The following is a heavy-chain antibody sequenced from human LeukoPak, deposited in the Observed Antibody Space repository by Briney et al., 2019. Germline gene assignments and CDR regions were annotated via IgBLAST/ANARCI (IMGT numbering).Heavy chain of an antibody. Sequence: GASVKVSCKASGYTFTSYGISLVRQAPAQGLEWMGWISAYNGNTNYAQKLQGRVTMTTDTSTSTAYMELRSLRSDDTAVYYCARGGNCYDSSGYYAWGQGTLVTVSS. V-gene: IGHV1-18*01. CDR1: GYTFTSYG. CDR2: ISAYNGNT. D-gene: IGHD3-22*01. J-gene: IGHJ5*02. CDR3: ARGGNCYDSSGYYA.